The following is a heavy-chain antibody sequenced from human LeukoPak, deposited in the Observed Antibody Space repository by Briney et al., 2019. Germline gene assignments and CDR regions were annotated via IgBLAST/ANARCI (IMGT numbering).Heavy chain of an antibody. Sequence: GGSLRLSCAASGFTFSDYYMSWIRQAPGKGLEWVSYICSSGSTIYYADSVEGRFTISRDNAKNSLYLQMNSLRAEDTAVYYCARETQYSGYDYRGYYFDYWGQGTLVTVSS. CDR1: GFTFSDYY. CDR3: ARETQYSGYDYRGYYFDY. J-gene: IGHJ4*02. V-gene: IGHV3-11*01. CDR2: ICSSGSTI. D-gene: IGHD5-12*01.